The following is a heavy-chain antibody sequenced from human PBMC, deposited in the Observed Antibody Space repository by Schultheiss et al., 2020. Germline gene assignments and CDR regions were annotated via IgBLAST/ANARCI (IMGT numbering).Heavy chain of an antibody. J-gene: IGHJ3*02. CDR1: GGSFSGYY. V-gene: IGHV4-4*07. CDR2: IYTSGST. CDR3: ARDRAAAGRRSDAFDI. Sequence: SQTLSLTCAVYGGSFSGYYWGWIRQPAGKGLEWIGRIYTSGSTNYNPSLKSRVTMSVDTSKNQFSLKLSSVTAADTAVYYCARDRAAAGRRSDAFDIWGQGTMVTVSS. D-gene: IGHD6-13*01.